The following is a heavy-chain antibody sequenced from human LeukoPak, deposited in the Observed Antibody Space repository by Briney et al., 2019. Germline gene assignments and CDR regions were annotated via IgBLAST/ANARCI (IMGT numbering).Heavy chain of an antibody. CDR2: IYHSGSA. V-gene: IGHV4-38-2*02. J-gene: IGHJ5*02. D-gene: IGHD3-10*01. Sequence: KPSETLSLTCTVPGYSISSGYYWGWIRQPPGKGLEWIGSIYHSGSAYYNPSLKSRVTISVDTSKNQFSLKLSSVTAADTAVYYCARHNFRLLLWFGEPPNTGGFDPWGQGTLVTVSS. CDR1: GYSISSGYY. CDR3: ARHNFRLLLWFGEPPNTGGFDP.